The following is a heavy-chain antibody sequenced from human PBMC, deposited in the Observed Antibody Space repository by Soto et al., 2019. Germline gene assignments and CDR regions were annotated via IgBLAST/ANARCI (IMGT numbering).Heavy chain of an antibody. CDR2: INAGNGNT. V-gene: IGHV1-3*01. J-gene: IGHJ4*02. D-gene: IGHD1-26*01. CDR1: GYTFTSYA. CDR3: ASDMGGADC. Sequence: QVQLVQSGAEVKKPGASVKVSCKASGYTFTSYAMHWVRQAPGQRLEWMGWINAGNGNTKYSQKFQGRVTITRDTSASTAYMARSGLRAEDRAVYYGASDMGGADCWGQGTLGTVSS.